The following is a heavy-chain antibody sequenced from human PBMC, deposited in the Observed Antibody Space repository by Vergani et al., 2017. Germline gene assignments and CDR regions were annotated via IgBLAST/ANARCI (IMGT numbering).Heavy chain of an antibody. CDR1: GYTFTDYF. Sequence: QVQLVQSGAEVKKPGASVKVSCKASGYTFTDYFMHWVRQAPGQGLEWMGWINPNSGGTNYAQKFQGRVTMTRDTSISTAYMELGNLRSDDTAVYYCARVGTSSNREYCDYWGQGTLVTVSS. D-gene: IGHD2-2*01. J-gene: IGHJ4*02. CDR3: ARVGTSSNREYCDY. V-gene: IGHV1-2*02. CDR2: INPNSGGT.